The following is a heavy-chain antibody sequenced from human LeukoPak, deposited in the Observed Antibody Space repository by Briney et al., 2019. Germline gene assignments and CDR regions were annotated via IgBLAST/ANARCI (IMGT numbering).Heavy chain of an antibody. D-gene: IGHD2-2*03. CDR3: ARDWIDRSLDY. CDR1: GFTFSDYG. J-gene: IGHJ4*02. V-gene: IGHV3-33*01. CDR2: LSPHANYE. Sequence: GRSLRLSCAASGFTFSDYGIHWVRQAPGKGLEWVAALSPHANYEYYADSVQGRFTMSRDDSKNTVYLLMNSLTDEETAVYYCARDWIDRSLDYWGLGTLVTVSS.